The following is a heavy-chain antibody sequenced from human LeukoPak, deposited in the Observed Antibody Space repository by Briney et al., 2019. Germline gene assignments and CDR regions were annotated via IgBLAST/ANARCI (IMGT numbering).Heavy chain of an antibody. Sequence: SETLSLTCTVSGGSISSYYWSWIRQPPGKGLEWIGYIYCSGSTNYNPSLKSRVTISVDTSKNQFSLKLSSVTAADTAVYYCARGGWAVRGITAGRLDYWGQGTLVTVSS. CDR2: IYCSGST. V-gene: IGHV4-59*01. J-gene: IGHJ4*02. CDR3: ARGGWAVRGITAGRLDY. D-gene: IGHD3-10*01. CDR1: GGSISSYY.